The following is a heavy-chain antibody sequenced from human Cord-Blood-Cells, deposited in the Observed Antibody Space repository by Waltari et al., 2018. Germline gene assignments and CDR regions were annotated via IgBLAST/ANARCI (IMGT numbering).Heavy chain of an antibody. D-gene: IGHD6-6*01. V-gene: IGHV4-39*01. Sequence: QLQLQESGPGLVKPSETLSLTCTVSGGSISSSSYYWGWIRQPPGKGLEWIGSIYYSGSTYYNPSLKSRVTISVDTSKNQFSLKLSSVTAADTAVYYCATWGVAARYYFDYWGQGTLVTVSS. CDR1: GGSISSSSYY. J-gene: IGHJ4*02. CDR3: ATWGVAARYYFDY. CDR2: IYYSGST.